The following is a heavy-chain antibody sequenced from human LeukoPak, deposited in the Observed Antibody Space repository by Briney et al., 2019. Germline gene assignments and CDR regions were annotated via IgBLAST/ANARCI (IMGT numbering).Heavy chain of an antibody. J-gene: IGHJ4*02. Sequence: GRSLRLSCAASGFTFSIYGMHWVRQAPGKGLEWVTVISFDGSNKYYAESVKGRFTISRDNSKNTLYLQMDSLRAEDTAVYYCAKEIDGYNFDYWGQGTLVTVSS. CDR2: ISFDGSNK. CDR1: GFTFSIYG. CDR3: AKEIDGYNFDY. D-gene: IGHD5-24*01. V-gene: IGHV3-30*18.